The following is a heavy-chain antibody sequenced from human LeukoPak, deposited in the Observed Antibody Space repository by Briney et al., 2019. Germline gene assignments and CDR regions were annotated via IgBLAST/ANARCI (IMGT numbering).Heavy chain of an antibody. Sequence: GGSLRLSCAASGFSVSSYWMHWVRQGPGKGLVWVSRINRDGSSTTYADSVKGRFTISRDNAKNTLYLQMNSLRAEDTAVYYCARDQSSVFDYWGQGTLVTVSS. V-gene: IGHV3-74*01. CDR3: ARDQSSVFDY. CDR1: GFSVSSYW. J-gene: IGHJ4*02. CDR2: INRDGSST. D-gene: IGHD3-22*01.